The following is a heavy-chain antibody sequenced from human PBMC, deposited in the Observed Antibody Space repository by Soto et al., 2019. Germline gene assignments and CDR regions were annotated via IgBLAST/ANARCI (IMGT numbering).Heavy chain of an antibody. J-gene: IGHJ6*02. V-gene: IGHV1-18*01. D-gene: IGHD3-3*02. CDR2: ISAYNGNT. CDR1: GYTFTSYG. CDR3: ARDKDRPQLGGNYYYITDV. Sequence: GASVKVSCKASGYTFTSYGISWVRQAPGQGLEWMGWISAYNGNTNYAQKFRGRITITADESARTVFLELTGLGFEDTAVYYCARDKDRPQLGGNYYYITDVWGQGTTVTVSS.